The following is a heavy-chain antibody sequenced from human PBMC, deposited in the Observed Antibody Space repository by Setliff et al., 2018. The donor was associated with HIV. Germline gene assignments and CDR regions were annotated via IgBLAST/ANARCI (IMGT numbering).Heavy chain of an antibody. D-gene: IGHD5-18*01. Sequence: GGSLRLSCAASGFTFSDYYMSWIRQAPGKGLEWVSYISSGGSTIYYADSVKGRFTISRDNAKNSLYLQMNSLRAEETAVYYCARVRRDTAMVTGFGYYYMDVWAKGPRSP. V-gene: IGHV3-11*04. J-gene: IGHJ6*03. CDR2: ISSGGSTI. CDR1: GFTFSDYY. CDR3: ARVRRDTAMVTGFGYYYMDV.